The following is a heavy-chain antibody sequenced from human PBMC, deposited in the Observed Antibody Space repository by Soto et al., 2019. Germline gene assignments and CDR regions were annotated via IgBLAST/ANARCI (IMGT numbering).Heavy chain of an antibody. CDR1: GFTFSSYA. D-gene: IGHD2-15*01. V-gene: IGHV3-30-3*01. CDR2: ISYDGSNK. J-gene: IGHJ4*02. Sequence: QVQLVESGGGVVQPGRSLRLSCAASGFTFSSYAMHWVRQAPGKGLEWVAVISYDGSNKYYADSVKGRFTISRDNSKNTLYLQMNSLRAEDTAVYYCARDEDGKCSGDSCYPSQGRGERIYWGQGTLVTVSS. CDR3: ARDEDGKCSGDSCYPSQGRGERIY.